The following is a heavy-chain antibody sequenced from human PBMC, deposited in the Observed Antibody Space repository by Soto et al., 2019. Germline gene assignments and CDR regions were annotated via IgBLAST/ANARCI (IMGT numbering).Heavy chain of an antibody. D-gene: IGHD3-16*01. CDR1: GGSISSGGYS. J-gene: IGHJ6*02. V-gene: IGHV4-30-2*01. Sequence: SETLSLTCAVSGGSISSGGYSWSWIRQPPGKGLEWIGYIYHSGSTYYNPSLKSRVTISVDGSKNQFSLKLSSVTAADTAVYYCARRHGGGYYYYYGMDVWGQGTTVTVSS. CDR3: ARRHGGGYYYYYGMDV. CDR2: IYHSGST.